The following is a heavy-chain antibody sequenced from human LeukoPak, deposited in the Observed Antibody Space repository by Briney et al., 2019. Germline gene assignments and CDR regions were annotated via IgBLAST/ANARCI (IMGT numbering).Heavy chain of an antibody. CDR1: GFSLSTRGVG. V-gene: IGHV2-5*02. D-gene: IGHD1-1*01. J-gene: IGHJ4*02. Sequence: EPGPTLVKPTQTLTLTCTLSGFSLSTRGVGVGWIRQPPGKALEWLSLIYWDDDKRYSPYLKSRRTITKETSKKQVVLTMTNMDPVDTATYYCAHTQGNDCLDYWGQGTLVTVSS. CDR2: IYWDDDK. CDR3: AHTQGNDCLDY.